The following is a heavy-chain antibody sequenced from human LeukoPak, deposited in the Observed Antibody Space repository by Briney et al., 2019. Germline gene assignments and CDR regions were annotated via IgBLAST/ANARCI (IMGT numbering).Heavy chain of an antibody. D-gene: IGHD3-16*02. V-gene: IGHV4-39*01. Sequence: PSETLSLTCTVSGGSISSSSYYWGWIRQPPGKGLEWIGSIYYSGSTYYNPSLKSRVTISVDTSKNQFSLKLSSVTAADTAVYYCARREPDDYVRGSYRYPAAFDIWGQGTMVTVSS. CDR1: GGSISSSSYY. CDR3: ARREPDDYVRGSYRYPAAFDI. J-gene: IGHJ3*02. CDR2: IYYSGST.